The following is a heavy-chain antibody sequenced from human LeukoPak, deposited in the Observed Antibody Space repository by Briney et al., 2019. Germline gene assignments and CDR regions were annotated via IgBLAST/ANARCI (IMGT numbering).Heavy chain of an antibody. Sequence: GGSLRLSCAASGFTFSDYYMSWIRQAPGKGLEWVSYISGSGSTIYYADSVKGRFTISRDNAKNSLYLQMNSLRAEDTAVYYCARDSTPYCGGDCSLGYWGQGTLVTVSS. D-gene: IGHD2-21*02. J-gene: IGHJ4*02. CDR3: ARDSTPYCGGDCSLGY. V-gene: IGHV3-11*01. CDR1: GFTFSDYY. CDR2: ISGSGSTI.